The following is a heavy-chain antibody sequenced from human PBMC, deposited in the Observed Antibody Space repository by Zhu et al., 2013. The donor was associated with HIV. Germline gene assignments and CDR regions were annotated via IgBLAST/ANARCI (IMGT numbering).Heavy chain of an antibody. CDR1: GFTFDDYA. CDR2: INWNSGSM. D-gene: IGHD1-26*01. Sequence: EVQLVESGGGLVQPGRSLRLSCAASGFTFDDYAMHWVRQAPGKGLEWVSGINWNSGSMGYADSVKGRFTISRDNAKKSLHLQMNSLRPEDTALYYCAKDIGYGLVGATFDYWGQGTLVTVSS. J-gene: IGHJ4*02. V-gene: IGHV3-9*01. CDR3: AKDIGYGLVGATFDY.